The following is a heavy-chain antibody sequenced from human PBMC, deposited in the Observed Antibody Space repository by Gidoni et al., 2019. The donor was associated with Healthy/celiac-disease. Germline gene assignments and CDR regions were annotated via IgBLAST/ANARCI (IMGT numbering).Heavy chain of an antibody. CDR3: AKEEEGIFGVVDYYGRDV. Sequence: EVQLLESGGGLVQPGGSLRLSCAASGFTFSSYAMSWVRQAPGKGLEWVSAISGSGGSTYYADSVTGRFTISRDNSKNTLYLQMNSLRAEDTAVYYWAKEEEGIFGVVDYYGRDVWGQGTTVTVSS. CDR2: ISGSGGST. D-gene: IGHD3-3*01. J-gene: IGHJ6*02. CDR1: GFTFSSYA. V-gene: IGHV3-23*01.